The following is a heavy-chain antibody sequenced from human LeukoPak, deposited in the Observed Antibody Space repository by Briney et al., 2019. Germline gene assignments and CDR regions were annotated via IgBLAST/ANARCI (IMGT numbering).Heavy chain of an antibody. Sequence: LSLTCAVSGGSISSSNWWSWVRQAPGKGLEWVAVISYDGSNKYYADSVKGRFTISRDNSKNTLYLQMNSLRAEDTAVYYCAKDIDDSSGLIYWGQGTLVTVSS. CDR1: GGSISSSN. V-gene: IGHV3-30*18. D-gene: IGHD3-22*01. J-gene: IGHJ4*02. CDR2: ISYDGSNK. CDR3: AKDIDDSSGLIY.